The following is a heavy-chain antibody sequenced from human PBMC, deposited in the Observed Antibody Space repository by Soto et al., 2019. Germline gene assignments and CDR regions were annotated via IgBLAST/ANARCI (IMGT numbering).Heavy chain of an antibody. D-gene: IGHD1-7*01. V-gene: IGHV4-59*01. Sequence: SETLSLTCTVSGGSISSYYWSWIRQPPGKGLEWIGYIYYSGSTNYNPSLKSRVTISVDTSKNQFSLKLSSVTAADTAVYYCARNYGHAFDIWGQGTMVTVSS. CDR2: IYYSGST. CDR3: ARNYGHAFDI. CDR1: GGSISSYY. J-gene: IGHJ3*02.